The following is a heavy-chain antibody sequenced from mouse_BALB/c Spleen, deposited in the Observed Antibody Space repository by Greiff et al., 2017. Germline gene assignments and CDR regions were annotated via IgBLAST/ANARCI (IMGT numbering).Heavy chain of an antibody. V-gene: IGHV1S56*01. Sequence: QVQLQQSGPELVKPGASVRISCKASGYTFTSYYIHWVKQRPGQGLEWIGWIYPGNVNTKYNEKFKGKATLTADKSSSTAYMQLSSLTSEDSAVYFCASGQVRLYYAMDYWGQGTSVTVSS. D-gene: IGHD2-14*01. CDR3: ASGQVRLYYAMDY. CDR2: IYPGNVNT. J-gene: IGHJ4*01. CDR1: GYTFTSYY.